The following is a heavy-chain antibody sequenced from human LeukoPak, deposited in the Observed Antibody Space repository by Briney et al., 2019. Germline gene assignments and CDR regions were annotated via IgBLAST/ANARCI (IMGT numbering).Heavy chain of an antibody. CDR1: GLTFSSYG. CDR3: AKGSGSSRYYYYYYMDV. Sequence: GGSMTLSCAVSGLTFSSYGVHWVRHAPGRGREWVASLRYDGSNKYYAGSVKGRFTISRDNSKNTLYLQMNSLRAEDTAVYYCAKGSGSSRYYYYYYMDVWGKGTTVTVPS. V-gene: IGHV3-30*02. CDR2: LRYDGSNK. J-gene: IGHJ6*03. D-gene: IGHD6-13*01.